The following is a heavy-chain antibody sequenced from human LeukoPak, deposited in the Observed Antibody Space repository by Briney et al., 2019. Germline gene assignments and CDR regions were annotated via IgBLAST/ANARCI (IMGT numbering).Heavy chain of an antibody. CDR1: GYTFTSYG. CDR3: ARDYAAASNDY. CDR2: ISAYNGNT. Sequence: ASVKASCKASGYTFTSYGISWVRQAPGQGLEWMGWISAYNGNTNYAQKLQGRVTMTTDTSTSTAYMELRSLRSDDTAVYHCARDYAAASNDYWGQGTLVTVSS. J-gene: IGHJ4*02. V-gene: IGHV1-18*01. D-gene: IGHD2-15*01.